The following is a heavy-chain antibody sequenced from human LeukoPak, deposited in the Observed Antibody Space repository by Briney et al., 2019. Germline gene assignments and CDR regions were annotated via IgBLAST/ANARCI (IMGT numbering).Heavy chain of an antibody. CDR3: ARGVRRGGTRFDP. D-gene: IGHD1-7*01. V-gene: IGHV1-8*03. Sequence: ASVKVSCKASGYTFTSSDINRVRQATGQGLEWMGWMNPNSGNTGYAQKFQGRVTITRNTSISTAYMELSSLRSEDTAVYYCARGVRRGGTRFDPWGQGTLVTVSS. CDR2: MNPNSGNT. J-gene: IGHJ5*02. CDR1: GYTFTSSD.